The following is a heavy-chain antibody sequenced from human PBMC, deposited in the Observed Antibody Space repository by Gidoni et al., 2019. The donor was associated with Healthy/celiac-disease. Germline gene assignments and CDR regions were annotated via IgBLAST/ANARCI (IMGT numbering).Heavy chain of an antibody. Sequence: EVQLVESGGGLVQPGGSLRLSCAASGFTFSSYWMSWVRQAPGKGLEWVANIKQDGSEKYYVDSVKGRFTISRDNAKNSLYLQMNSLRAEDTAVYYCARSYYDFWSGYLGNYYFDYWGQGTLVTVSS. CDR2: IKQDGSEK. D-gene: IGHD3-3*01. CDR3: ARSYYDFWSGYLGNYYFDY. J-gene: IGHJ4*02. V-gene: IGHV3-7*01. CDR1: GFTFSSYW.